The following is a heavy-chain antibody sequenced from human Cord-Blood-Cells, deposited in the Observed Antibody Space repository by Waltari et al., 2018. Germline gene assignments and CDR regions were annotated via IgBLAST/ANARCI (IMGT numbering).Heavy chain of an antibody. CDR2: ISGSGGST. J-gene: IGHJ4*02. Sequence: EVQLLESGGGLVQPGGSLRLSCAASGFTFSSYAMSWVRQAPGKGLEWVSAISGSGGSTYYADSVKGRFTISRDNSKNTLYLQMNSRRAEDTAVYYCAKDDGRVVAADYWGQGTLVTVSS. CDR1: GFTFSSYA. CDR3: AKDDGRVVAADY. V-gene: IGHV3-23*01. D-gene: IGHD2-15*01.